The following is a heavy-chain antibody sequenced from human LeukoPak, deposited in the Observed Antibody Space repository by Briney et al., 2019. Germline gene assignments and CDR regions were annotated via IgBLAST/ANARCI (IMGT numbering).Heavy chain of an antibody. CDR2: ISSSSSYI. CDR3: ARDRGSSWYVDY. D-gene: IGHD6-13*01. J-gene: IGHJ4*02. CDR1: GFTFSSYS. Sequence: GGSLRLSCAASGFTFSSYSMNWVRQAPGKGLEWASSISSSSSYIYYADSVKGRFTISRDNAKNSLYLQMNSLRAEDTAVYYCARDRGSSWYVDYWGQGTLVTVSS. V-gene: IGHV3-21*01.